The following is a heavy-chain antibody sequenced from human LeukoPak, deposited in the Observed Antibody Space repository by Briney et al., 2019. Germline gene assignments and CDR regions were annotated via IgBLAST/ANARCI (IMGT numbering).Heavy chain of an antibody. J-gene: IGHJ4*02. CDR1: GFTFSTYS. CDR2: ISSNSRYI. CDR3: AKVAYNWISYGPFDY. D-gene: IGHD1-20*01. V-gene: IGHV3-21*04. Sequence: PGGSLRLSCAASGFTFSTYSMSWVRQAPGKGLEWVSSISSNSRYIYYADSMRGRFTISRDNAKNSLYLQMNSLRAEDTALYYCAKVAYNWISYGPFDYWGQGTLVTVSS.